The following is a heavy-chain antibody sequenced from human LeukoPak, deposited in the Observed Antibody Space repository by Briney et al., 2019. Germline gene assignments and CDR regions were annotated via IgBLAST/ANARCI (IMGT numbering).Heavy chain of an antibody. Sequence: GASVKVSCKASGYTFTGYYLHWVRQAPGQGLEWMGIINPSGGSTTYAQKFQGRVTMTRDTSTSTVYMEVSSLRSEDTAVYYCARGYGDFDYWGQGTLVTVSS. CDR1: GYTFTGYY. CDR2: INPSGGST. D-gene: IGHD4-17*01. CDR3: ARGYGDFDY. V-gene: IGHV1-46*01. J-gene: IGHJ4*02.